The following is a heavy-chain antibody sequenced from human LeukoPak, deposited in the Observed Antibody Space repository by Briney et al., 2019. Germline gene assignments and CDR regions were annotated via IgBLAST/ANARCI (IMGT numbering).Heavy chain of an antibody. Sequence: PGGSLRLSCAASGFTFSTFAMHWVRQAPGKGLEWVALISYPGSNKYYADSVKGRFTISRDNSKNTLYLHLNSLRAEDTAVFYRARGDYGDDYFDYWGQGTLVTVSS. CDR2: ISYPGSNK. J-gene: IGHJ4*02. D-gene: IGHD4-17*01. CDR3: ARGDYGDDYFDY. V-gene: IGHV3-30-3*01. CDR1: GFTFSTFA.